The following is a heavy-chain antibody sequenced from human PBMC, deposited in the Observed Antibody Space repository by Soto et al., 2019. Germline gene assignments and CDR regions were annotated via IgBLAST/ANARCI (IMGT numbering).Heavy chain of an antibody. D-gene: IGHD4-4*01. Sequence: ASVKVSCKASGYTFTSYYMHWVRQAPGQGLEWMGIINPSGGSTSYAQKFQGRVTMTRDTSTSTVYMELSSLRSEDTAVYYCARVLRPYTSGFSVYYWGQGTLVTVSS. J-gene: IGHJ4*02. CDR2: INPSGGST. V-gene: IGHV1-46*01. CDR3: ARVLRPYTSGFSVYY. CDR1: GYTFTSYY.